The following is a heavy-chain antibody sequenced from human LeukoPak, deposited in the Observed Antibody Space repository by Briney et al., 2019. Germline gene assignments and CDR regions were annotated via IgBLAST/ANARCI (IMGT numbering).Heavy chain of an antibody. J-gene: IGHJ4*02. CDR1: GYTFTGYF. D-gene: IGHD6-6*01. CDR2: VNPNSGDT. Sequence: GASVKVSCTASGYTFTGYFMHWVRQAPGQGLEWMGWVNPNSGDTNYEQKFQGRVTMTRDTSIATAYMELSGLRSDDTAVYHCARDPAEHLVGIDYWGQGTLVTVSS. V-gene: IGHV1-2*02. CDR3: ARDPAEHLVGIDY.